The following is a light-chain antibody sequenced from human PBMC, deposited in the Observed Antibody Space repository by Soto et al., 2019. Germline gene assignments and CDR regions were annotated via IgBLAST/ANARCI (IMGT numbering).Light chain of an antibody. CDR1: SSDVGGYKY. CDR3: SSYTSSHTYA. V-gene: IGLV2-14*01. J-gene: IGLJ1*01. Sequence: QSALTQPASVSGSPGQSITISCTGTSSDVGGYKYVSWYQQHPGKAPKLMIYDVSNRPSGVSNRFSGSKSGNTASLTISGLQAEDEADYYCSSYTSSHTYAFGTGTKVTVL. CDR2: DVS.